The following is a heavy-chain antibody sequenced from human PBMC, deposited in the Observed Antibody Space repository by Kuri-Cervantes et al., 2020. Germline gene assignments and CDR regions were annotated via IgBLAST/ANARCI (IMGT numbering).Heavy chain of an antibody. V-gene: IGHV3-23*01. D-gene: IGHD4-17*01. CDR2: ISGSGDRT. J-gene: IGHJ4*02. Sequence: LSLTCAASGFTLTSYAMSWVRQAPGKGLEWVSAISGSGDRTYYADSMKGRVTLSRDDSKNTLYLHMNNLSAEATAVYYCAKDPSSPYGDYDYFDYWGQGTLVTVSS. CDR1: GFTLTSYA. CDR3: AKDPSSPYGDYDYFDY.